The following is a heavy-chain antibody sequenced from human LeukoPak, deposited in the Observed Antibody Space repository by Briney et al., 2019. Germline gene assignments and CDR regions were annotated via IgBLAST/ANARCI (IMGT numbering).Heavy chain of an antibody. V-gene: IGHV4-59*01. CDR3: ARRQGGWSIFDY. J-gene: IGHJ4*02. D-gene: IGHD6-19*01. CDR2: IYYSGST. Sequence: SETLSLTCPVSGGSISSYYWSWIRQPPGKGLEWIGYIYYSGSTNYNPSLKSRVTISVDTSKNQFSLKLSSVTAADTAVYYCARRQGGWSIFDYWGQGTLVTVSS. CDR1: GGSISSYY.